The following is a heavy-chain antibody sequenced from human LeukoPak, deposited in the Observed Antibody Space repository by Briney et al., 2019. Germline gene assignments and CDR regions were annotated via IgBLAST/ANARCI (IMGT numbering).Heavy chain of an antibody. Sequence: GGSLILSCAASGFTFSNHAMIWVRPAPGKGLEWVSSISGSGAMTYYADSVKGRFTISRDNAMDTLYLQMNSLRADDTAVYYCVKDRVDGSGSQFDSWGQGSLVIVSS. CDR3: VKDRVDGSGSQFDS. V-gene: IGHV3-23*01. CDR1: GFTFSNHA. D-gene: IGHD3-10*01. J-gene: IGHJ4*02. CDR2: ISGSGAMT.